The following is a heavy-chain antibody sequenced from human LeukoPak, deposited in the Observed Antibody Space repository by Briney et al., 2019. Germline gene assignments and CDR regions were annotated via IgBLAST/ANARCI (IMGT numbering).Heavy chain of an antibody. CDR1: GGSISSSSYY. CDR3: ARAPPLIYQSVAFDI. Sequence: LETLSLTCTVSGGSISSSSYYWGWIRQPPGKGLEWIGSIYYSGSTYYNPSLKSRVTISVDTSKNQFSLKLSSVTAADTAVYYCARAPPLIYQSVAFDIWGQGTMVTVSS. D-gene: IGHD3-3*01. V-gene: IGHV4-39*07. J-gene: IGHJ3*02. CDR2: IYYSGST.